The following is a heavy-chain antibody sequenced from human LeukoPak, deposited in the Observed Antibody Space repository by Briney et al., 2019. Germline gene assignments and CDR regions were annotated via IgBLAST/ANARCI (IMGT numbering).Heavy chain of an antibody. V-gene: IGHV4-38-2*01. CDR1: DFSISNPYY. D-gene: IGHD6-6*01. J-gene: IGHJ2*01. Sequence: PSETLSLTCAVSDFSISNPYYWGWARQPPGKGLEWIGNIYHSRNTYYNPSLKSRVTMSVDTSKNQFSLRMNSVTAADTAVYYCARVEWGSVAALDDWYFDLWGRGTLVAVSS. CDR2: IYHSRNT. CDR3: ARVEWGSVAALDDWYFDL.